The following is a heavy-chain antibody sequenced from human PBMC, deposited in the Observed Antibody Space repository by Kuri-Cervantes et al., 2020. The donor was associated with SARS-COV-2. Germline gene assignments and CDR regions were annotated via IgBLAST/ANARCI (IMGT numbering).Heavy chain of an antibody. CDR1: GFTFSSYA. Sequence: GGSLRLSCAASGFTFSSYAMSWVRQAPGKGLEWVSAIGTAGDTYYPGSVKGRFTISRENAKNSLYLQMNTLRAENTAVYYCARNRVDTSLASSWAQVRTSNAMDVWGQGTTVTVSS. J-gene: IGHJ6*02. D-gene: IGHD5-18*01. CDR2: IGTAGDT. CDR3: ARNRVDTSLASSWAQVRTSNAMDV. V-gene: IGHV3-13*01.